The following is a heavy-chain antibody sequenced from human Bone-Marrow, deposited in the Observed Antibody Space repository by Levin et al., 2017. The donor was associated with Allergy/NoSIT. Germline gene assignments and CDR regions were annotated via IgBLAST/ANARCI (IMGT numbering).Heavy chain of an antibody. CDR2: IYYSGGT. CDR3: ARVLHYDSSGYSNWYFDL. Sequence: SCTVSAGSISSFYWSWIRQPPGKGLEWIGYIYYSGGTNYNPSLKSRVTISVDTSKNKFSLRLSSVTAADTAVYYCARVLHYDSSGYSNWYFDLWGRGTLVTVSS. J-gene: IGHJ2*01. CDR1: AGSISSFY. D-gene: IGHD3-22*01. V-gene: IGHV4-59*01.